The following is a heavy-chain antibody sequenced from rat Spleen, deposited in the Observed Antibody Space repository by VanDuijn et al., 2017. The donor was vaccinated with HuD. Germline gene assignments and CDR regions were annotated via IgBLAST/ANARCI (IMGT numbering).Heavy chain of an antibody. CDR3: TTETGDNFFDY. CDR1: GFTFSDYG. J-gene: IGHJ2*01. V-gene: IGHV5-19*01. CDR2: ISPNGGST. Sequence: EVQLVESGGGLVQPGRSLKLSCAASGFTFSDYGMHWIRQAPTKGLEWVASISPNGGSTFYRDSVKGRFTISRDNAKSTLYLQMDSLRSEDTATYYCTTETGDNFFDYWGQGVMVTVSS. D-gene: IGHD4-2*01.